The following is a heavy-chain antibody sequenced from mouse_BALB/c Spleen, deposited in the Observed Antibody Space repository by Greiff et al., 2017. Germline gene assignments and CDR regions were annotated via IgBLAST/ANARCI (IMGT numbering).Heavy chain of an antibody. CDR3: ATYGTTGHYYAMDY. V-gene: IGHV1-4*02. J-gene: IGHJ4*01. CDR2: INPSSGYT. D-gene: IGHD2-1*01. CDR1: GYTFTSYT. Sequence: QVQLQQSAAELARPGASVKMSCKASGYTFTSYTMHWVKQRPGQGLEWIGYINPSSGYTEYNQKFKDKTTLTADKSSSTAYMQLSSLTSEDSAVYYCATYGTTGHYYAMDYWGQGTSVTVSS.